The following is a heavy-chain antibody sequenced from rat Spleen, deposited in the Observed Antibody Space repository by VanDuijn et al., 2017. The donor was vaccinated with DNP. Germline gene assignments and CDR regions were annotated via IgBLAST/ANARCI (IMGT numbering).Heavy chain of an antibody. CDR1: GFTFSNYW. CDR2: ISADGGST. Sequence: EVQLVESGGDLVQPGRSLKLSCVASGFTFSNYWMFWIRQAPGKGLKWVATISADGGSTFYSDSVKGRFTVSRDNAKSSLYLQMNSLTSEDTATYYCARLRLEWEVRAMDAWGQGTSVTVSS. D-gene: IGHD1-1*01. V-gene: IGHV5-31*01. CDR3: ARLRLEWEVRAMDA. J-gene: IGHJ4*01.